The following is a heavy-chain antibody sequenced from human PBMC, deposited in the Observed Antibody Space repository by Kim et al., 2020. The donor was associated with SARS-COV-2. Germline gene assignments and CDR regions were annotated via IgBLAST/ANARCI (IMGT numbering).Heavy chain of an antibody. Sequence: SETLSLTCTVSGGSISSYYWSWIRQPPGKGLEWIGYIYYSGSTNYNPSLKSRVTISVDTSKNQFSLKLSSVTAADTAVYYCASIPVPHYGAEWWFDPWGQGTLVTVSS. V-gene: IGHV4-59*01. CDR2: IYYSGST. D-gene: IGHD4-17*01. CDR3: ASIPVPHYGAEWWFDP. CDR1: GGSISSYY. J-gene: IGHJ5*02.